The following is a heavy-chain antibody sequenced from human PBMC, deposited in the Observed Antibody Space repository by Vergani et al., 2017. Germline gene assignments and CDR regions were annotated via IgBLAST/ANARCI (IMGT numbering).Heavy chain of an antibody. Sequence: QVQLVQSGAEVKKPGSSVKVSCKASGGTFSSYAISWVRQAPGQGLEWMGGIIPIFGTANYAQEFQGRVTITRATSASTAYMELSSLRSEDTAVYYCARDRWVDTAMVEVLGYWGQGTLVTVSS. CDR2: IIPIFGTA. J-gene: IGHJ4*02. CDR1: GGTFSSYA. D-gene: IGHD5-18*01. CDR3: ARDRWVDTAMVEVLGY. V-gene: IGHV1-69*05.